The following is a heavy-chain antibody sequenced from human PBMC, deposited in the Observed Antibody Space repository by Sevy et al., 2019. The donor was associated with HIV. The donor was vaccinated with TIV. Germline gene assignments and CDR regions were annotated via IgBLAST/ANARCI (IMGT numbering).Heavy chain of an antibody. CDR1: GFTFSSYG. CDR2: ISYDGSNK. J-gene: IGHJ4*02. Sequence: GGSLRLSCAASGFTFSSYGMHWVRQSPGKGLEWVAVISYDGSNKYYADSVKGRFTISRYNSKNTLYLQMNSLRAEDTAVYYCAKDGSAAGTGEFDYWGQGTLVTVSS. D-gene: IGHD6-13*01. CDR3: AKDGSAAGTGEFDY. V-gene: IGHV3-30*18.